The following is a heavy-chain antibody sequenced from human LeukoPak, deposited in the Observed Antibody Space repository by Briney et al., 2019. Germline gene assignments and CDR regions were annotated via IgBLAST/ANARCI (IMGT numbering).Heavy chain of an antibody. J-gene: IGHJ1*01. CDR2: IIPIFGTA. CDR3: ARGIQNYYDSSGYYSRIVGYFQH. CDR1: GGTFSSYA. V-gene: IGHV1-69*13. Sequence: SVKVSCKASGGTFSSYAISWVRQAPGQGLEWMGGIIPIFGTANYAQKFQGRVTITADESASTAYMELSSLRSEDTAVYYCARGIQNYYDSSGYYSRIVGYFQHWGQGTLVTVSS. D-gene: IGHD3-22*01.